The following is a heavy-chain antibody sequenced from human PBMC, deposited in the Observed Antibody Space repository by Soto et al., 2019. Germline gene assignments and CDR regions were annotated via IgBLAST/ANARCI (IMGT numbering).Heavy chain of an antibody. J-gene: IGHJ5*02. CDR1: GFSFRNAW. D-gene: IGHD3-9*01. Sequence: EVQLVASGGDLVKPGGSLRLACAGSGFSFRNAWMSWVRQAPGKGPEWIGRIKSESVGGTTDYAAPVKGRFTVSRDDSKNTVYLHMSSLKIEDTGVYYCLVDWLDPWGQGTLVTVAS. CDR3: LVDWLDP. V-gene: IGHV3-15*05. CDR2: IKSESVGGTT.